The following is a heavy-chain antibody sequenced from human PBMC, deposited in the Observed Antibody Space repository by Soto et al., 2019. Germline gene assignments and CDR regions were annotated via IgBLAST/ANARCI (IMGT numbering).Heavy chain of an antibody. J-gene: IGHJ4*02. V-gene: IGHV3-21*01. D-gene: IGHD1-26*01. CDR2: ISSSSSYI. CDR1: GFTFSSYS. Sequence: GSLRLSCAASGFTFSSYSMNWVRQAPGKGLEWVSSISSSSSYIYYADSVKGRFTISRDNAKNSLYLQMNSLRAEDTAVYYCARPVVGGSYYGRGNYFDYWGQGTLVTVSS. CDR3: ARPVVGGSYYGRGNYFDY.